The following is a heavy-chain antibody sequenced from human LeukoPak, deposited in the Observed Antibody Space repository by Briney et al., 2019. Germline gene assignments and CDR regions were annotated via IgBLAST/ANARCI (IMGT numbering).Heavy chain of an antibody. V-gene: IGHV1-46*01. D-gene: IGHD2-2*01. Sequence: ASVTVSFKASGYTFTSYYMHWVRQAPGQGLEWMGIINPSGGSTSYAQKFQGRVTMTRDTSTSTVYMELSSLRSEDTAVYYCARDVDYCSSTSCYFDYWGQGTLVTVSS. CDR3: ARDVDYCSSTSCYFDY. CDR2: INPSGGST. J-gene: IGHJ4*02. CDR1: GYTFTSYY.